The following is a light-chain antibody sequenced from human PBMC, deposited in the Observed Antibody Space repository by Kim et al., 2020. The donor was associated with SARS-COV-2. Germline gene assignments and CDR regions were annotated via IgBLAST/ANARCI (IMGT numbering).Light chain of an antibody. Sequence: QSVLTQPPSASGTPGQRVTISCSGSSSNIGSNYVYWYQQLPGTAPKLLIYRNNQWPSGVPDRFSGSKSGTSASLAISGLRSEDEADYYGAAWDDSLSGWVFGGGTQLTVL. CDR1: SSNIGSNY. J-gene: IGLJ3*02. CDR3: AAWDDSLSGWV. CDR2: RNN. V-gene: IGLV1-47*01.